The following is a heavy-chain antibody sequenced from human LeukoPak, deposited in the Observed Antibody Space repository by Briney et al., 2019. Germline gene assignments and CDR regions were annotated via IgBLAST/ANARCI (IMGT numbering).Heavy chain of an antibody. Sequence: SETLSLTCTVSGGSISSYYWSWIRQPPGKGLEWIGYIYYSGSTNYNPSLKSRVTISVDTSKNQFSLKLSSVTAADTAVYYCARVIVGNAFDIWGQGTMVTVSS. CDR2: IYYSGST. CDR3: ARVIVGNAFDI. J-gene: IGHJ3*02. D-gene: IGHD3/OR15-3a*01. CDR1: GGSISSYY. V-gene: IGHV4-59*01.